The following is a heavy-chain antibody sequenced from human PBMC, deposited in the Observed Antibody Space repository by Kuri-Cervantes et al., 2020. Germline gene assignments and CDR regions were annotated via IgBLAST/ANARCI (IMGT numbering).Heavy chain of an antibody. CDR1: GGSLSSGDYY. D-gene: IGHD3-16*01. V-gene: IGHV4-61*08. J-gene: IGHJ4*02. Sequence: ESLKISCSVSGGSLSSGDYYWNWIRQPPGKPLDWIGYISHSGSTSYNPSLKSRVTISVDTSKNQFSLRLTSVAAADTAVYYCAREAYHSDPFYPARVFDLWGQGALVTVSS. CDR2: ISHSGST. CDR3: AREAYHSDPFYPARVFDL.